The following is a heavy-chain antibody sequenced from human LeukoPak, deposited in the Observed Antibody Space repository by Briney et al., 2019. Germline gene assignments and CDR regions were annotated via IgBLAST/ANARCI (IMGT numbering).Heavy chain of an antibody. Sequence: GGSLRLSCAASGFTFSSYEMSWVRQAPGKGLEWVSNISGSGSGGSTYYADSVKGRFTISRDNSKNTLYLQMNSLRAEDTAIYYCATYRQVLLPFESWGQGTLVTVSS. V-gene: IGHV3-23*01. CDR1: GFTFSSYE. D-gene: IGHD2-8*02. CDR2: ISGSGSGGST. CDR3: ATYRQVLLPFES. J-gene: IGHJ4*02.